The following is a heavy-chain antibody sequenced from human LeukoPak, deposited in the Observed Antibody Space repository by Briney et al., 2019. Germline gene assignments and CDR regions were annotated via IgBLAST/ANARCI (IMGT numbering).Heavy chain of an antibody. CDR3: ARPYNWNDVWFDP. J-gene: IGHJ5*02. CDR1: GYTFTSYD. Sequence: WASVKVSCKASGYTFTSYDINWVRQATGQGLEWMGWMNPNSGNTGYAQKFQGRVTMTRNTSISTAYMELSSLRSEDTAVYYCARPYNWNDVWFDPWGQGTLVTVSS. D-gene: IGHD1-1*01. CDR2: MNPNSGNT. V-gene: IGHV1-8*01.